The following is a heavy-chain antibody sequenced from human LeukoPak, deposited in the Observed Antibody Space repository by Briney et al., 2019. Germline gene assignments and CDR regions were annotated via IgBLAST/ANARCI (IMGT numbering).Heavy chain of an antibody. D-gene: IGHD6-19*01. J-gene: IGHJ3*02. V-gene: IGHV4-39*01. CDR2: IYYSGST. Sequence: SETLSLTCTVSGDSISSTNYYWGWIRQPPGKGLEWIGSIYYSGSTYYNPSLKSRVTISVDTSKNQFSLKLSSVTAADTAVYYCARLTLSGWPNAFDIWGQGTMVTVSS. CDR3: ARLTLSGWPNAFDI. CDR1: GDSISSTNYY.